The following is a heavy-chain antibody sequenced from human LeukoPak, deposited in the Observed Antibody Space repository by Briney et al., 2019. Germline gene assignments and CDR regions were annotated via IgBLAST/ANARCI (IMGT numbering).Heavy chain of an antibody. CDR3: ASIIAVAAIFDY. CDR1: GFTFSGYW. J-gene: IGHJ4*02. V-gene: IGHV3-7*01. Sequence: PGGSLRLFCAASGFTFSGYWMSWVRQAPGKGLEWVANIKQDGSDKYYVDSVKGRFTISRDNAKNSLYLQMNSLRAEDTAVYYCASIIAVAAIFDYWGQGTLVTVSS. D-gene: IGHD6-19*01. CDR2: IKQDGSDK.